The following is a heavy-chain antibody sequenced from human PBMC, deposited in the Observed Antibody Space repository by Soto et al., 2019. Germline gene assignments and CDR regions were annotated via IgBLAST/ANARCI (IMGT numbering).Heavy chain of an antibody. D-gene: IGHD1-26*01. Sequence: PSETLSLTCTVSGGSISSHYWSWVRQAPGKGLEWIGHIYYRGSTNYNPSLRSRSTISVDTSKNQFSLKLNSVTTADAAVYSCARDGREASGMDVWGQGTKVTVSS. J-gene: IGHJ6*02. V-gene: IGHV4-59*11. CDR2: IYYRGST. CDR1: GGSISSHY. CDR3: ARDGREASGMDV.